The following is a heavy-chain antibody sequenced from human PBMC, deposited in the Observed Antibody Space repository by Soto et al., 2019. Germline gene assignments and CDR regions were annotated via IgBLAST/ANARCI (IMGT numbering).Heavy chain of an antibody. CDR3: ARGDWWLFDY. Sequence: GASVKVSCKASGYTFTSYAIHWVRQAPGQRLEWMGWINAGNGNTKYSQKFQGRVTITRDTSASTAYMELSGLKSEDTAVYYCARGDWWLFDYWGQGTLVTVSS. D-gene: IGHD2-8*02. CDR1: GYTFTSYA. CDR2: INAGNGNT. V-gene: IGHV1-3*01. J-gene: IGHJ4*02.